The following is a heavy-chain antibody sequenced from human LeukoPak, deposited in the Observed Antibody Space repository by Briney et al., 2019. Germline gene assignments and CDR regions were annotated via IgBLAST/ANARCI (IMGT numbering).Heavy chain of an antibody. Sequence: SETLSLTCAVYGGSFSSYYWSWLRQPPGKGLEWIGEIYHSGSTHYNPSLKSRVTISLDTSNNQLSLKLRSVTPADTAVYYCARGVTTGRYNFHYYMDIWGKGTTVTVSS. CDR2: IYHSGST. CDR1: GGSFSSYY. CDR3: ARGVTTGRYNFHYYMDI. J-gene: IGHJ6*03. V-gene: IGHV4-34*01. D-gene: IGHD4-17*01.